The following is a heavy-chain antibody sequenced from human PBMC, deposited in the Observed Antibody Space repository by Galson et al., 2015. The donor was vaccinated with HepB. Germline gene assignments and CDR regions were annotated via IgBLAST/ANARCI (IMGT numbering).Heavy chain of an antibody. J-gene: IGHJ4*02. D-gene: IGHD3-3*01. Sequence: SLRLSCAASGFTFSSYAMSWVRQAPGKGLEWVSAISGSTIYYADSVKGRFTISRDNAKNSLYLQMNSLRAEDTAVYYCARSAGGRGYDFWSGSIGGFDYWGQGTLVTVSS. CDR2: ISGSTI. CDR3: ARSAGGRGYDFWSGSIGGFDY. CDR1: GFTFSSYA. V-gene: IGHV3-21*04.